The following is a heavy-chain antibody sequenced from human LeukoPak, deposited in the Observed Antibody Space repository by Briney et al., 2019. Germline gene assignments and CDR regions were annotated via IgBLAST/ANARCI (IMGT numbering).Heavy chain of an antibody. CDR3: AKGDSGSSKFDY. V-gene: IGHV3-23*01. CDR1: GFTFSSYA. J-gene: IGHJ4*02. Sequence: GGSLRLSCAASGFTFSSYAMSWVRQAPGKGLEWVSAISGSGGSTYYAGSVKGRFTISRDNSKNTLYLQMNSLRAEDTAVYYCAKGDSGSSKFDYWGQGTLVTVSS. D-gene: IGHD1-26*01. CDR2: ISGSGGST.